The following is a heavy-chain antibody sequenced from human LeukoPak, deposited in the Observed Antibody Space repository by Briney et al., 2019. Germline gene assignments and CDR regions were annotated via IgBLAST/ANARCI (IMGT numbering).Heavy chain of an antibody. CDR3: AKDRAAAALYYMDV. Sequence: PGGSLRLSCAASGFTFSSYAMSWVRQAPGKGPEWVSALSGSGANTYYADSVKGRFTISRDNAKNSLYLQMNSLRAEDMALYYCAKDRAAAALYYMDVWGKGTTVTVSS. CDR1: GFTFSSYA. V-gene: IGHV3-23*01. CDR2: LSGSGANT. D-gene: IGHD6-13*01. J-gene: IGHJ6*03.